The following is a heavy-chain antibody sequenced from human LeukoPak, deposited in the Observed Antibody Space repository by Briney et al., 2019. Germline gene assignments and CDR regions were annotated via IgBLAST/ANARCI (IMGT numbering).Heavy chain of an antibody. CDR2: ISSSSSTI. D-gene: IGHD5-24*01. Sequence: GGSLRLSCAASGFTFSSYSMNWVRQAPGKGLEWVSYISSSSSTIYYADSVKGRFTVSRDSAKNTLYLQMNSLRAEDTAVYYCARGRDGYNYDWYFDLWGRGTLVTVSS. V-gene: IGHV3-48*04. J-gene: IGHJ2*01. CDR3: ARGRDGYNYDWYFDL. CDR1: GFTFSSYS.